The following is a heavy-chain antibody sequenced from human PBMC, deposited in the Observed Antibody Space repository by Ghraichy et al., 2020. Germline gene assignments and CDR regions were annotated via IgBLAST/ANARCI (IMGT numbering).Heavy chain of an antibody. Sequence: GGSLRLSCAASGFTFSSYAMHWVRQAPGKGLEWVAVISYDGSNKYYADSVKGRFTISRDNSKNTLYLQMNSLRAEDTAVNYCARVEGAEYCGGDCYSVYYYYGMDVWGQGTTVTVSS. D-gene: IGHD2-21*02. CDR1: GFTFSSYA. V-gene: IGHV3-30*04. CDR2: ISYDGSNK. CDR3: ARVEGAEYCGGDCYSVYYYYGMDV. J-gene: IGHJ6*02.